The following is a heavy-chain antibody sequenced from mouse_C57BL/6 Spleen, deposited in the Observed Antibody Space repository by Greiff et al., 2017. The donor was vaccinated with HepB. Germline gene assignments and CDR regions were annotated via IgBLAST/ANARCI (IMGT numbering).Heavy chain of an antibody. CDR3: AREDDGTLYAMDY. Sequence: QVQLQQSGAELAKPGASVKLSCKASGYTFTSYWMHWVKPRPGQGLEWIGYINPSSGYTKYNQKFKDKATLTADKSSSTAYMQLSSLTYEDSAVYYCAREDDGTLYAMDYWGQGTSVTVSS. J-gene: IGHJ4*01. V-gene: IGHV1-7*01. CDR2: INPSSGYT. CDR1: GYTFTSYW. D-gene: IGHD2-3*01.